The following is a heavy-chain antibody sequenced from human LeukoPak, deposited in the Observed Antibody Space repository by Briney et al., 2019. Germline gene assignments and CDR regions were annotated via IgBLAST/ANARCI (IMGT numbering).Heavy chain of an antibody. CDR3: AREGNSWYRALDY. J-gene: IGHJ4*02. Sequence: SETLSLTCAVYGGSFSGYYWSWIRQPPGKGLEWIGEIHHSGSTNYNPSLKSRVTISVDTSKNQFSLKLSSVTAADTAVYFCAREGNSWYRALDYWGQGSLVTVSS. CDR2: IHHSGST. CDR1: GGSFSGYY. V-gene: IGHV4-34*01. D-gene: IGHD6-13*01.